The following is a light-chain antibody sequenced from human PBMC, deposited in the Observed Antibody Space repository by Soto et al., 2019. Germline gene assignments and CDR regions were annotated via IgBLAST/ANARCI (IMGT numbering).Light chain of an antibody. CDR3: QQYGSSGT. CDR1: QSVSNNY. Sequence: EIVLTQSPGTVSLSPGERATLSSRASQSVSNNYLAWYQQKPGQAPRLLIYGASNRATGIPDRFSGSGSGTDFTLTISRLEPEEFAVYYWQQYGSSGTFGQGTKVDIK. V-gene: IGKV3-20*01. J-gene: IGKJ1*01. CDR2: GAS.